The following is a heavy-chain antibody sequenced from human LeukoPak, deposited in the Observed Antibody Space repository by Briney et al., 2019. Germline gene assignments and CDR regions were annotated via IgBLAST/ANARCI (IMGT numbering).Heavy chain of an antibody. J-gene: IGHJ5*02. V-gene: IGHV1-69*13. CDR2: IIPIFGTA. CDR1: GGTFSSYA. D-gene: IGHD2-2*01. CDR3: ARAWDQSNIVVVPAAHTQGFDP. Sequence: ASVKVSCKASGGTFSSYAISWVRQAPGQGLEWMGGIIPIFGTANYAQKFQGRVTITADESTSTAYMELSSLRSEDTAVYYCARAWDQSNIVVVPAAHTQGFDPWGQGTLVTVSS.